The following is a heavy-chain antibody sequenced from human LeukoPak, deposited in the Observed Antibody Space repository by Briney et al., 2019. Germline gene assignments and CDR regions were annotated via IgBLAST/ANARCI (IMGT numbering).Heavy chain of an antibody. D-gene: IGHD1-1*01. CDR1: GFTFSSYA. Sequence: PGGSLRLSCAASGFTFSSYAMSWVRQAPGKGLEWVSAISGSGGNTYYADSVKGRFTISRDNSKNTLYLQMNSLRAEDTAVYYCAKGKNWNDNYFDYWGQGTLVTVSS. V-gene: IGHV3-23*01. CDR2: ISGSGGNT. J-gene: IGHJ4*02. CDR3: AKGKNWNDNYFDY.